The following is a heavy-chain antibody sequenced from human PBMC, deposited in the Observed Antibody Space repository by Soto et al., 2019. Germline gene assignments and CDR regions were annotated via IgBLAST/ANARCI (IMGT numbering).Heavy chain of an antibody. Sequence: SETPSLTCTVSGGSISSSSYYWGWIRQPPGKGLEWIGNVYYGGSTYYNPSLKSRVTISVETSKSQFSLKLSPVTAADTAVYYCAGGDYYHSSGYYFYYYTMDVWGQGTTVTVSS. CDR2: VYYGGST. J-gene: IGHJ6*02. CDR3: AGGDYYHSSGYYFYYYTMDV. V-gene: IGHV4-39*05. D-gene: IGHD3-22*01. CDR1: GGSISSSSYY.